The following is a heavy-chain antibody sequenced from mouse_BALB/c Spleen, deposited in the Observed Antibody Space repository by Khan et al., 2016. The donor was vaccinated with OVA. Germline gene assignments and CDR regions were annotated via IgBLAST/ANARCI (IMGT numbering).Heavy chain of an antibody. D-gene: IGHD1-1*01. J-gene: IGHJ2*01. CDR3: TRIYRSDFDY. CDR1: GYSFTGYF. CDR2: INPHIGET. Sequence: EVQLQQSGPELVRPGASVKISCKASGYSFTGYFMNWVMQSHGKSLEWIGRINPHIGETFYNQRFKDKATLTVGESSSTAHMELRSLASEDSAVYYCTRIYRSDFDYWGQGTTLTVSS. V-gene: IGHV1-20*02.